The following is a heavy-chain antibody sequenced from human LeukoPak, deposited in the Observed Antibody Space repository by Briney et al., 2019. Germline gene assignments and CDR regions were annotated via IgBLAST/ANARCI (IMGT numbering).Heavy chain of an antibody. CDR3: ARTVLLWFGELPNPPDY. CDR2: ISPSGGST. Sequence: GASVKVSCKAFGYTFTSNYMHWVRQAPGQGPEWMGVISPSGGSTTYAQKFQGRVTMTRDTSISTAYMELSRLRSDDTAVYYCARTVLLWFGELPNPPDYWGQGTLVTVSS. CDR1: GYTFTSNY. J-gene: IGHJ4*02. D-gene: IGHD3-10*01. V-gene: IGHV1-46*01.